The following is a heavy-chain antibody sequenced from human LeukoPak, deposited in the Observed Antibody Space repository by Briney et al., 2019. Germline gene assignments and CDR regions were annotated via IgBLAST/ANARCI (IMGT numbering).Heavy chain of an antibody. J-gene: IGHJ4*02. CDR3: ARQLRITMVRGVIDY. V-gene: IGHV4-39*07. CDR1: GGSISSGSYY. Sequence: YPSETLSLTCTVSGGSISSGSYYWGWIRQPPGKGLEWIGSIYYSGSTYYNPSLKSRVTISVDTSKNQFSLKLSSVTAADTAVYYCARQLRITMVRGVIDYWGQGTLVTVSS. CDR2: IYYSGST. D-gene: IGHD3-10*01.